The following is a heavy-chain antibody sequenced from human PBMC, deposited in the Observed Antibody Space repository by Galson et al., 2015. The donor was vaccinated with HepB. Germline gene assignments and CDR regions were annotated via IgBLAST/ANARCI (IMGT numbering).Heavy chain of an antibody. J-gene: IGHJ4*02. CDR2: FSGSDGST. D-gene: IGHD1-26*01. CDR1: GFTFSSYA. V-gene: IGHV3-23*01. CDR3: AKGMGATRSYFDY. Sequence: SLRLSCAASGFTFSSYALSWVRQAPGKGLEWVSGFSGSDGSTYYADSVKGRFTISRDNSKNTLYLQMNSLRAEDTAIYYCAKGMGATRSYFDYWGQGTLVTVSS.